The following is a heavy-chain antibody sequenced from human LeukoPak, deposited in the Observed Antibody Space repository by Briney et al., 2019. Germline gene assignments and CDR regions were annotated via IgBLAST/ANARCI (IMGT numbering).Heavy chain of an antibody. CDR3: AKGSITFGGVIVQPFDY. J-gene: IGHJ4*02. V-gene: IGHV3-23*01. CDR1: GFTFSSYA. D-gene: IGHD3-16*02. Sequence: GGSLRLSCAASGFTFSSYAMSWVRQAPEKGLEWVSAISGSGGSTYYADSVKGRFTISRDNSKNTLYLKMNSLRAEDTAVYYCAKGSITFGGVIVQPFDYWGQGTLVTVSS. CDR2: ISGSGGST.